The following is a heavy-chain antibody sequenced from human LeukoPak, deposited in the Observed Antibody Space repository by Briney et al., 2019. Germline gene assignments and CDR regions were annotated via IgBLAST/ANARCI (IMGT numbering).Heavy chain of an antibody. CDR2: INSDGSST. Sequence: GGSLRLSCAASGFTFSSYAMSWVRQAPGKGLEWVSGINSDGSSTSYADSVKGRFTISRDNAKNTLYLQMNSLRAEDTAVYYCARVRVTGYSNFAYWGQGTLVTVSS. J-gene: IGHJ4*02. CDR1: GFTFSSYA. D-gene: IGHD3-9*01. V-gene: IGHV3-74*01. CDR3: ARVRVTGYSNFAY.